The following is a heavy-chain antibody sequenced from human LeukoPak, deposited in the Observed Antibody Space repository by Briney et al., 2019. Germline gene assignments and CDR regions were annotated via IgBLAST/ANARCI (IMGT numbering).Heavy chain of an antibody. CDR1: GDSITNNH. CDR2: ISYTGST. CDR3: ARHVFSDGSPFDS. J-gene: IGHJ4*02. D-gene: IGHD3-10*01. V-gene: IGHV4-59*08. Sequence: NPSETQSLTCTVSGDSITNNHWSWLRQPPGKGLEWIGHISYTGSTNYNPSLKTRLTMSLDTSKNHFSLTLTSVTAADTALYYCARHVFSDGSPFDSWGQGSLVTVSS.